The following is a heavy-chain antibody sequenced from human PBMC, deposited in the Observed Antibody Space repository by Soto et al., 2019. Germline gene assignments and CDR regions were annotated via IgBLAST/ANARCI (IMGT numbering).Heavy chain of an antibody. Sequence: QVQLQQSGPGLVKPSQTLSLMCDISGDSVSSVTATWSWIRQSPSRGLEWLGRTYYRSKWYYDYAMSVKSRIVITPDTSKNQLTRDLNSVTPEDTAVYFCARDGSGCHWSFDVGGRGTLVTVSS. D-gene: IGHD6-19*01. V-gene: IGHV6-1*01. CDR3: ARDGSGCHWSFDV. CDR2: TYYRSKWYY. J-gene: IGHJ2*01. CDR1: GDSVSSVTAT.